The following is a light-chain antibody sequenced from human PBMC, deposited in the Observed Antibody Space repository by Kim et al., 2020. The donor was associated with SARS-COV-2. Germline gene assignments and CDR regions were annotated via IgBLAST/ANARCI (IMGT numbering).Light chain of an antibody. V-gene: IGKV3-15*01. Sequence: STGERATLSCRACQTINNKLVWYQQKPGQAPRLLIYDATTRATGVPARFIGSGSETDFTLTISSLQSEDFAVYYCQQSNDWPPLTFGQGTKVDIK. CDR1: QTINNK. J-gene: IGKJ1*01. CDR2: DAT. CDR3: QQSNDWPPLT.